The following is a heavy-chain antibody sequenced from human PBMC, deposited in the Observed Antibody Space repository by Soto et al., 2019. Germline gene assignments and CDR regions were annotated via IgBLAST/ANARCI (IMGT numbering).Heavy chain of an antibody. Sequence: QITLKESGPTLVKPTQTLTLTCTFSGFSLSSTRVAVRWIRQPPGKALEWLALIYWDDDKRYSPFLKSRLTIAKDTHKNQVVLTMSTMDPVDTARYYCAHIVVAGLGYYFDYWCQGTLVTVSS. V-gene: IGHV2-5*02. D-gene: IGHD6-19*01. CDR3: AHIVVAGLGYYFDY. CDR1: GFSLSSTRVA. J-gene: IGHJ4*02. CDR2: IYWDDDK.